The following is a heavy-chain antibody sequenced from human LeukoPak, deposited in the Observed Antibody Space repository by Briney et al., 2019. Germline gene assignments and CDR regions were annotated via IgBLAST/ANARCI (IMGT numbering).Heavy chain of an antibody. CDR1: GFTFISGW. CDR3: TTDLGYCSGGSCHRARFDY. V-gene: IGHV3-15*01. CDR2: IKSNIDGGAT. D-gene: IGHD2-15*01. Sequence: GSLRLPCTASGFTFISGWMSWVRQAPGKGLEWVGRIKSNIDGGATDYAAPVQGRFTISRDDSKNTLYLQMNSLKTDDTAVYYCTTDLGYCSGGSCHRARFDYWGQGTLVTVSS. J-gene: IGHJ4*02.